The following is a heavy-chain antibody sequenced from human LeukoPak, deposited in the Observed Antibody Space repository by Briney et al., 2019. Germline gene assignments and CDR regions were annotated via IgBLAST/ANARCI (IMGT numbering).Heavy chain of an antibody. J-gene: IGHJ4*02. CDR1: GFTFSTYT. CDR2: VSSSGGST. CDR3: VKDLFGTGSTSRGFDS. V-gene: IGHV3-64D*06. Sequence: GGSLRLSCSASGFTFSTYTMHWVRQAPGKGLEYVSAVSSSGGSTHYADSVKGRFTISRDNSRNTLYLQMSSLRTKDTAVYYCVKDLFGTGSTSRGFDSWGQGTLVTVSS. D-gene: IGHD2-2*01.